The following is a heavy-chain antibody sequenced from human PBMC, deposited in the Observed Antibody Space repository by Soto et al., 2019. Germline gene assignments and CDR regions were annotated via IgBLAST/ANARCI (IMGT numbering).Heavy chain of an antibody. CDR3: ARATYYDILTGYHRLSNSNWFDP. D-gene: IGHD3-9*01. CDR1: GGSISSSSYY. J-gene: IGHJ5*02. Sequence: ASETLSLTCTVSGGSISSSSYYWGWIRQPPGKGLEWIGSIYYSGSTYYNPSLKSRVTISVDTSKNQFSLKLSSVTAADTAVYYCARATYYDILTGYHRLSNSNWFDPWGQGTLVTVSS. V-gene: IGHV4-39*01. CDR2: IYYSGST.